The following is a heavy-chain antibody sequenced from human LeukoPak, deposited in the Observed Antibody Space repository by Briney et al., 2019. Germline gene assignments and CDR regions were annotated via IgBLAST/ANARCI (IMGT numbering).Heavy chain of an antibody. CDR3: AKDRRRWRFGEYRAGSFDY. Sequence: PGGSLRLSCAASGFTFSSYGMSWVRQAPGKGLEWVSAIRGSGGSTYYADSVKGRFTISRDNSKNTLYLQMNSLRAEDTAVYYCAKDRRRWRFGEYRAGSFDYWGQGTLVTVSS. V-gene: IGHV3-23*01. CDR1: GFTFSSYG. CDR2: IRGSGGST. D-gene: IGHD3-10*01. J-gene: IGHJ4*02.